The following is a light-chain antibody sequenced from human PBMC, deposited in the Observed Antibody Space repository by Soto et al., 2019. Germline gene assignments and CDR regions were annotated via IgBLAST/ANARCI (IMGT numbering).Light chain of an antibody. CDR1: QSVRSNY. Sequence: EIVLTQSPGTLSLSPGERATLSCRASQSVRSNYLAWYQQKPGQAPRLLIYGASSRATGIPDRFSGSGSGTNFTLTISRLEAEDSAVYYCQQYGSSRAFGQGTQVEIK. J-gene: IGKJ1*01. V-gene: IGKV3-20*01. CDR2: GAS. CDR3: QQYGSSRA.